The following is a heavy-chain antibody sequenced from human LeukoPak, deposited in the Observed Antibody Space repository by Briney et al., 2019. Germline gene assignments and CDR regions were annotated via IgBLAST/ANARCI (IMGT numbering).Heavy chain of an antibody. Sequence: SETLSLTCAVYGGSFSGYYWSWIRQPPGKGLEWIGEINHSGSTNYNPSLKSRVTISVDTSKNQFSLKLSSVTAADTAVYYCAGHLRRRFDPWGQGTLVTVSS. CDR3: AGHLRRRFDP. J-gene: IGHJ5*02. CDR1: GGSFSGYY. V-gene: IGHV4-34*01. D-gene: IGHD3-16*01. CDR2: INHSGST.